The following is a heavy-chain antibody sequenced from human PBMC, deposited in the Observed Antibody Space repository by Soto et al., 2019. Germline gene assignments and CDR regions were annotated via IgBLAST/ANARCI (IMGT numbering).Heavy chain of an antibody. CDR1: GYTFTSYY. V-gene: IGHV1-46*01. Sequence: ASVKVSCKASGYTFTSYYMHWVRQAPGQGLEWMGIINPSGGSTSYAQKFQGRVTMTRDTSTSTVYMELSSLRSEDTAVYYCARVGSYYYDSSGYYDYWGQGTLVTVSS. CDR3: ARVGSYYYDSSGYYDY. J-gene: IGHJ4*02. D-gene: IGHD3-22*01. CDR2: INPSGGST.